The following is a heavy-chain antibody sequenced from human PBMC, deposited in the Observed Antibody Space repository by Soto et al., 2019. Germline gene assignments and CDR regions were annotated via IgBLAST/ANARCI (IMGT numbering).Heavy chain of an antibody. D-gene: IGHD1-26*01. CDR3: SKDLRPDGRYDLDY. J-gene: IGHJ4*02. V-gene: IGHV3-23*01. Sequence: EVQLLDSGGGLAQPGGSLRLSCAASGFIFRTYAMNWVRQAPGKGLEWVSVMVGDGSSSDYADSVRGRFTISRDNSKNTRYLQMNSLRVEDTAVYYCSKDLRPDGRYDLDYWGQGTLVTVSS. CDR2: MVGDGSSS. CDR1: GFIFRTYA.